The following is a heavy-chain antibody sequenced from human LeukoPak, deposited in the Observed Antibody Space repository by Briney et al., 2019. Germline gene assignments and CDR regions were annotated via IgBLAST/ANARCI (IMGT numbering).Heavy chain of an antibody. V-gene: IGHV4-59*01. J-gene: IGHJ3*02. D-gene: IGHD6-13*01. Sequence: PSETLSLTCTVSGGSISSYYWSWIRQPPGKGLEWMGYIYYSGSTNYNPSLKSRVTISVDTSKNQFSLKLSSVTAADTAVYYCARGGGIAAADAFDIWGQGTMVTVSS. CDR3: ARGGGIAAADAFDI. CDR1: GGSISSYY. CDR2: IYYSGST.